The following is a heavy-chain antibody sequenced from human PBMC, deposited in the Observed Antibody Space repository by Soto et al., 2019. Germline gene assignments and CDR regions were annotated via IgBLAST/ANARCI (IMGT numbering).Heavy chain of an antibody. D-gene: IGHD2-15*01. V-gene: IGHV1-8*01. CDR3: ARGHEDIVVVVAASYYYYMDV. J-gene: IGHJ6*03. CDR2: MNPNSGNT. CDR1: GYTFTSYD. Sequence: QVQLVQSGAEVKKPGASVKVSCKASGYTFTSYDINWVRQATGQGLEWMGWMNPNSGNTGYAQKSPGSVTMTRNTSISTAYMELSSLRSEDTAVYYCARGHEDIVVVVAASYYYYMDVWGKGTTVTVSS.